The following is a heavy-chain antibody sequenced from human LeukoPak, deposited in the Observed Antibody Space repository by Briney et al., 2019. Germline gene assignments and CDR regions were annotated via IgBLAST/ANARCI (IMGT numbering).Heavy chain of an antibody. Sequence: PGGSLRLSCAASGFTVSSNYMSWVRQAPGKGLEWVSVIYSGGSTYYADSVKGRFTISRDNSKSTLYLQMNSLRAEDTAVYYCARESGYSYGHFDYWGQGTLVTVSS. CDR1: GFTVSSNY. CDR2: IYSGGST. J-gene: IGHJ4*02. V-gene: IGHV3-53*01. CDR3: ARESGYSYGHFDY. D-gene: IGHD5-18*01.